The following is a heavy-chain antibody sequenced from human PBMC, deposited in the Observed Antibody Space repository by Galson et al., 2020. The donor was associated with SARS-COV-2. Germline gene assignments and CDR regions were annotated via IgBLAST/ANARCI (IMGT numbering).Heavy chain of an antibody. CDR3: TRDQYCSGSSCNTRVYYMDV. CDR2: IKQDGSEK. Sequence: GESLKISCAASGFTFNNYWMSWVRQAPGKGLEWVANIKQDGSEKYYVDSVRGRFSISRDNGKNLLYLEMSSLRGEDSAVYYCTRDQYCSGSSCNTRVYYMDVWGKGTTVTVS. D-gene: IGHD2-15*01. J-gene: IGHJ6*03. CDR1: GFTFNNYW. V-gene: IGHV3-7*03.